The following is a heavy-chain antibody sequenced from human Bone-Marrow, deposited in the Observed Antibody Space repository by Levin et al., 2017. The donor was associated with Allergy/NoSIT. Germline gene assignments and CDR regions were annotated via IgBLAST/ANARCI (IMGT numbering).Heavy chain of an antibody. CDR3: ARGGIAGAAVDF. Sequence: VASVKVSCKASGGTLNSHLFSWVRQAPGQGLEWMGGTIPLSGMVEIAQEFQGRVSMTADRSTNTAYMELSGLRSEDTAVYYCARGGIAGAAVDFWGQGTLVTVSS. V-gene: IGHV1-69*10. D-gene: IGHD6-13*01. CDR2: TIPLSGMV. CDR1: GGTLNSHL. J-gene: IGHJ4*02.